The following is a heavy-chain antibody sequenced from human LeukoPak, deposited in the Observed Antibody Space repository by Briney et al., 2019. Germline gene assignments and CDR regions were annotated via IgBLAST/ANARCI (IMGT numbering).Heavy chain of an antibody. V-gene: IGHV4-4*07. D-gene: IGHD3-3*01. Sequence: SVTLSLTCTVSGGSISSYYWSWIRQPAGKGLEWIGRIYTSGSTNYNPSLKSRVTMSVDTSKNQFSLKLSSVTAADTAVYYCARSYYDFWSGYYPPNYYYYMDVWGKGTTVTVSS. CDR1: GGSISSYY. J-gene: IGHJ6*03. CDR2: IYTSGST. CDR3: ARSYYDFWSGYYPPNYYYYMDV.